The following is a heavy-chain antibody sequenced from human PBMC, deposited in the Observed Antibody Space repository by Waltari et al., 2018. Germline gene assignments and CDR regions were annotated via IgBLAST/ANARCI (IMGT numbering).Heavy chain of an antibody. D-gene: IGHD3-16*01. V-gene: IGHV4-59*11. CDR2: IYYSGST. J-gene: IGHJ3*02. Sequence: QVQLQESGPGLVKPSETLSLTCTVSGGSISSHYWSWIRQPPGKGLEWIGYIYYSGSTNYNPSLNSRVTISVDTSKNQFSLKLSSVTAADTAVYYCALYRGWNAFDIWGQGTMVTVSS. CDR1: GGSISSHY. CDR3: ALYRGWNAFDI.